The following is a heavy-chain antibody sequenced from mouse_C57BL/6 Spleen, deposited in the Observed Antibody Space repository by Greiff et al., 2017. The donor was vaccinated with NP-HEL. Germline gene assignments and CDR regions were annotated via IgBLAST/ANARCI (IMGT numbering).Heavy chain of an antibody. J-gene: IGHJ2*01. V-gene: IGHV1-50*01. CDR1: GYTFTSYW. Sequence: QVQLQQPGAELVKPGASVKLSCKASGYTFTSYWMQWVKQRPGQGLEWIGEIDPSDSYTNYNQKFKGKATLTVDTSSSTAYMQLSSLTSEDSAVYYCARESLGSTMAQGGYWGQGTTLTVSS. CDR3: ARESLGSTMAQGGY. D-gene: IGHD2-1*01. CDR2: IDPSDSYT.